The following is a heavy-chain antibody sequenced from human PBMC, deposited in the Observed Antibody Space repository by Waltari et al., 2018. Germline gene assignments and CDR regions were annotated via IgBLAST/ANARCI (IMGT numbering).Heavy chain of an antibody. CDR3: ARVRVAYAKFMTACFYY. CDR2: GKGRKRGR. V-gene: IGHV3-7*01. CDR1: GYTFHLYC. Sequence: VQLVESGGGLGQPGGSLSLSCSASGYTFHLYCRTRIRQAPGKGVEGVGKGKGRKRGRYDADSFMGRLTVSIDNAKESVDVEMGSRRAEDSAICYCARVRVAYAKFMTACFYYWGQGITGSVSA. J-gene: IGHJ4*02. D-gene: IGHD3-16*01.